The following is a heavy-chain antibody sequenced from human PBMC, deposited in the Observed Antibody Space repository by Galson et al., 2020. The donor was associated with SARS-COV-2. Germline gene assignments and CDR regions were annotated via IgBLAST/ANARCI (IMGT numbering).Heavy chain of an antibody. CDR2: IIGNGGAT. Sequence: ESLKISCAASGFIFKMYAMNWVRQAPGKGLEWISAIIGNGGATYYADSVKGRFTISRDNSKNTLYLQMNSVRVEDTAIYYCAKDPHSQCFGDCYFDYWGPGTLVTVSS. CDR3: AKDPHSQCFGDCYFDY. CDR1: GFIFKMYA. V-gene: IGHV3-23*01. D-gene: IGHD2-21*01. J-gene: IGHJ4*02.